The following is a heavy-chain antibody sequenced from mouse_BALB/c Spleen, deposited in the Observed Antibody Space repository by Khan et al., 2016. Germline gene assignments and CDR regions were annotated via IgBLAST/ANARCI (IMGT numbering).Heavy chain of an antibody. CDR3: TNYGSSRFAY. V-gene: IGHV1-53*01. J-gene: IGHJ3*01. Sequence: QVQLQQSGAELVKPGASVKLSCKASGYTFTSYYMYWVKQRPGQGLEWIGKINPSNGGTNFNEKFKSKATLTVDKTSSTEYMQLSSLTSEDSAVYYCTNYGSSRFAYWGQGTLVTVSA. CDR2: INPSNGGT. CDR1: GYTFTSYY. D-gene: IGHD1-1*01.